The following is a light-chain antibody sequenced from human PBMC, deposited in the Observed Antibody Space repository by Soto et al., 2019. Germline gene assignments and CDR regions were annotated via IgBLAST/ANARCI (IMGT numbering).Light chain of an antibody. CDR3: QQRSNWPIT. V-gene: IGKV3D-20*02. J-gene: IGKJ5*01. Sequence: EIVLTQSPATLSLSPGERATLSCRASHSISSSYLAWYQQKPGQAPRLLIHGASSRATGIPDRFSGSGSGTDFTLTINNLEPEDFALYYCQQRSNWPITSGQGTRLEI. CDR1: HSISSSY. CDR2: GAS.